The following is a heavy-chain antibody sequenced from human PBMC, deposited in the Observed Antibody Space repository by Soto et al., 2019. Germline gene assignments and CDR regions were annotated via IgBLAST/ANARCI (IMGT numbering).Heavy chain of an antibody. CDR3: ARDHYADTVLLDAFDI. CDR1: GYTFTSYY. J-gene: IGHJ3*02. Sequence: ASVKVSCTASGYTFTSYYMHWVRQAPGQGLEWMGIINPSGGSTSYAQKFQGRVTMTRDTSTSTVYRELSSLRSEDTAVYYCARDHYADTVLLDAFDIWGQGTMVTVSS. V-gene: IGHV1-46*01. CDR2: INPSGGST. D-gene: IGHD3-16*01.